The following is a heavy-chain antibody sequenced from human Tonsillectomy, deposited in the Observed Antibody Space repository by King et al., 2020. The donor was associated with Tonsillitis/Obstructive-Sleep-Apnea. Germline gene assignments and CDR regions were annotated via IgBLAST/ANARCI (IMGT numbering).Heavy chain of an antibody. Sequence: QLVQSGAEVKKPGSSVKVSCKASGGTFNNYVISWVRQAPGQGLEWMGGIIPILSIADYAQKFQGRVTITADKSTSTAYMELSSLRSEDTAVYYCGRNLNGYNYYYSGMDVWGQGTTVTVSS. CDR3: GRNLNGYNYYYSGMDV. V-gene: IGHV1-69*10. CDR2: IIPILSIA. CDR1: GGTFNNYV. D-gene: IGHD5-24*01. J-gene: IGHJ6*02.